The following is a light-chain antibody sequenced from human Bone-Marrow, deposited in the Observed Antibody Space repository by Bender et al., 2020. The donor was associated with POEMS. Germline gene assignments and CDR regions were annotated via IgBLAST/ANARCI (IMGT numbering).Light chain of an antibody. CDR3: CLYAGSSTLV. V-gene: IGLV2-8*01. J-gene: IGLJ2*01. CDR2: EVS. CDR1: SSDVGAYNS. Sequence: QSALTQPPSASGSPGQSVTISCTGTSSDVGAYNSVSWYQQHPGKAPKLMIFEVSERPSGVPDRFSGSKSGNTASLTVSGLQAEDEADYYCCLYAGSSTLVFGGGTKLTVL.